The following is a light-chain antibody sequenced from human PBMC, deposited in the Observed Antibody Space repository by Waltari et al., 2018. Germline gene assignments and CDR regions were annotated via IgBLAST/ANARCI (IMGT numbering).Light chain of an antibody. CDR1: HSNIGSNF. CDR3: AAWDDGLRGPA. Sequence: QSVLTQSPSVSETPVQKITISCSGSHSNIGSNFVNWYQQVPGTAPKLLIYENRQRPTGVPDRFSASKSGTSASLAISGLQSQDEADYYCAAWDDGLRGPAFGGGTKVTVL. CDR2: ENR. V-gene: IGLV1-47*01. J-gene: IGLJ2*01.